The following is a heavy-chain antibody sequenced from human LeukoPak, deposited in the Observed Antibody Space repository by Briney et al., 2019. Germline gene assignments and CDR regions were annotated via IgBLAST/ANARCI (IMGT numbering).Heavy chain of an antibody. J-gene: IGHJ4*02. V-gene: IGHV3-23*01. Sequence: PGGSLRLSCAASGFTFSTYAMTWVRQAPGKGVEWVSAIRGNGGATYYADSVKGRFTISRDNSKNTLYLQMNSLRAEDTAVYYCAKDHYDILTGPYDNWGQGTLVTVSS. CDR1: GFTFSTYA. CDR2: IRGNGGAT. CDR3: AKDHYDILTGPYDN. D-gene: IGHD3-9*01.